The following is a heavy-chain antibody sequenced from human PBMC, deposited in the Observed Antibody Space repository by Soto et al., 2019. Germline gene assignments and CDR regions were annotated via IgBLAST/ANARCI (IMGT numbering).Heavy chain of an antibody. V-gene: IGHV3-33*01. D-gene: IGHD2-15*01. J-gene: IGHJ3*02. Sequence: VQLVESGGGVVQPGRSLRLSCAASGFTFSSYGMHWVRQAPGKGLEWVAVIWYDGSNKYYADSVKGRFTISRDNSNNPLYLQMNSLRAEDTAVYYCAREYCSGGSCRPDAFDIWGQGTMVTVSS. CDR1: GFTFSSYG. CDR3: AREYCSGGSCRPDAFDI. CDR2: IWYDGSNK.